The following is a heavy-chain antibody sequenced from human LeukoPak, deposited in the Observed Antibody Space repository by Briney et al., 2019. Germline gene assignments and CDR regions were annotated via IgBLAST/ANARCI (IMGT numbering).Heavy chain of an antibody. J-gene: IGHJ3*02. Sequence: ASVKVSCKASGYTFTSYDINWVRQATGQGLEWMGWMNPSSGNTGYAQKFQGRVTMTRNTSISTAYMELSSLRSEDTAVYYCARDLKTVRGGPSGRLRTAGAFDIWGQGTMVTVSS. D-gene: IGHD3-10*01. CDR2: MNPSSGNT. CDR3: ARDLKTVRGGPSGRLRTAGAFDI. CDR1: GYTFTSYD. V-gene: IGHV1-8*01.